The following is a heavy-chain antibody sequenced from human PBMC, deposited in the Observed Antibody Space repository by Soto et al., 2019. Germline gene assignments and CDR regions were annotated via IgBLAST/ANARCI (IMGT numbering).Heavy chain of an antibody. CDR2: ISFTGST. D-gene: IGHD3-3*01. V-gene: IGHV4-61*03. J-gene: IGHJ6*02. CDR1: GASVSSGSYQ. Sequence: QVQLQESGPGLMKPSETLSLTCAVSGASVSSGSYQWSWIRQSPGKGLEWIGFISFTGSTNSNPTRTSRGTFSIDATINHSSLKLTSVTAADPALYVCARLHLSDFLSGSVPLDVWGQGTTVTVSS. CDR3: ARLHLSDFLSGSVPLDV.